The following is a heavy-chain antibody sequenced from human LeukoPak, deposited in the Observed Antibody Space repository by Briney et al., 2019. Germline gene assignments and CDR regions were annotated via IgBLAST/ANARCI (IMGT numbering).Heavy chain of an antibody. CDR1: GYSISSGYY. V-gene: IGHV4-38-2*01. CDR2: IYHSGST. Sequence: SDTLSLLCSVSGYSISSGYYWGWLRQPPGKGLEWIGNIYHSGSTYYNPSLKSRVTTSVETSKNRFSLRLRSVTAADTAVCYCTKYISGFDLSNFWGQRT. D-gene: IGHD3-22*01. CDR3: TKYISGFDLSNF. J-gene: IGHJ3*01.